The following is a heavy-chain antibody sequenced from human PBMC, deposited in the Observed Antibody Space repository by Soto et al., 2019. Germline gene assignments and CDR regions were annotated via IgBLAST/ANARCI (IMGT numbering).Heavy chain of an antibody. CDR2: ISYDGSNK. V-gene: IGHV3-30*18. CDR1: GFSFSSYG. CDR3: AKGKNDAFDI. J-gene: IGHJ3*02. Sequence: GGSLRLSCAASGFSFSSYGMHWVRQAPGKGLEWVAVISYDGSNKYYADSVKGRFTISRDNSKNTLYLQMNSLRAEDTAVYYYAKGKNDAFDIWGQGTMVTVSS.